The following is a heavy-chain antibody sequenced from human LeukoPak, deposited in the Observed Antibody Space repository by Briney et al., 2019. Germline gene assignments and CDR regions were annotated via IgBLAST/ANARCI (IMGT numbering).Heavy chain of an antibody. V-gene: IGHV3-23*01. CDR2: ISGSDGSS. Sequence: GGSLRLSCAASGFTFSNYAMGWVRQAPGKGLEWVSDISGSDGSSSYADSVKGRFTIYIDNPKNKLDLQMKSRRAEDAAVCYCAKLGDIVTGYPYYFDSWGQGTLGTVSS. CDR3: AKLGDIVTGYPYYFDS. D-gene: IGHD3-9*01. J-gene: IGHJ4*02. CDR1: GFTFSNYA.